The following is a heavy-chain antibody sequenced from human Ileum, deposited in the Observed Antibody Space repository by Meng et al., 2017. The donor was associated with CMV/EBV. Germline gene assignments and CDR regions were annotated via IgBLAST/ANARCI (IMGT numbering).Heavy chain of an antibody. D-gene: IGHD2-15*01. J-gene: IGHJ4*02. CDR1: DESCRTYF. CDR3: ARGTSQAWELLHY. CDR2: IFQVRAT. V-gene: IGHV4-34*01. Sequence: LRQWGVRLLPPSEPLSPTCGVYDESCRTYFWTWIRQPPGKVLEWSGEIFQVRATSYNPSLEGRATISVDTSKKQFSLKLSSVTAADTAVYYCARGTSQAWELLHYWGQGTLVTVSS.